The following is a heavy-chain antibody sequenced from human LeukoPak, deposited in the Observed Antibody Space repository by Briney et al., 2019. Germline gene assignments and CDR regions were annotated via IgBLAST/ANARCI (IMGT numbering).Heavy chain of an antibody. CDR2: IYTSGST. D-gene: IGHD3-10*01. V-gene: IGHV4-61*02. CDR3: ARSTGYGSGSYYYYYYMDV. Sequence: SETLSLTCTVSGGSISSGSYYWSWIRQPAGKGLEWIGRIYTSGSTNYNPSLKSRVTISVDTSKDQFSLKLSSVTAADTAVYYCARSTGYGSGSYYYYYYMDVWGKGTTVTISS. CDR1: GGSISSGSYY. J-gene: IGHJ6*03.